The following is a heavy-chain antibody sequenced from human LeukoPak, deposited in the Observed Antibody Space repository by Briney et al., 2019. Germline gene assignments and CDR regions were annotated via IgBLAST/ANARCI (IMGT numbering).Heavy chain of an antibody. V-gene: IGHV3-7*01. CDR3: ARGDGSGL. CDR1: GFTFSSYG. CDR2: IKQDGSEK. J-gene: IGHJ3*01. D-gene: IGHD6-19*01. Sequence: GGSLRLSCAASGFTFSSYGMSWVRQAPGKGLEWVANIKQDGSEKYYVDSVKGRFTISRDNAKKSLYLQMNSLRAEDTAVYYCARGDGSGLWGQGTMVTVSS.